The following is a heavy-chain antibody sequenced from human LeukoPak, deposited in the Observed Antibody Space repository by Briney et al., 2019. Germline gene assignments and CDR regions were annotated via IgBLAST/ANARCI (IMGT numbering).Heavy chain of an antibody. J-gene: IGHJ4*02. D-gene: IGHD6-13*01. CDR3: YGYYFDY. Sequence: ASVKVSCKASGYTFSSYYMHWLRQAPGQGLEWMGWMNPNSGNTGYAQKFQGRVTMTRNTSISTAYMELSSLRSEDTAVYYCYGYYFDYWGQGTLVTVSS. CDR2: MNPNSGNT. CDR1: GYTFSSYY. V-gene: IGHV1-8*02.